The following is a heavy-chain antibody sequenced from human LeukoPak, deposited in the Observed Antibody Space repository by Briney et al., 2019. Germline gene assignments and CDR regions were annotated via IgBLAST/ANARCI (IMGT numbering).Heavy chain of an antibody. CDR1: GGSISRSNYY. CDR2: IYYGGST. Sequence: SETLSLTCTVSGGSISRSNYYWGWIRQPPGEGLEWIGSIYYGGSTYYNPSLKSRVTISVDTSKNHFSLKLSSVTAADTAVYYCASRGYNYGYFDYWGQGTLVTVSS. D-gene: IGHD5-18*01. V-gene: IGHV4-39*02. CDR3: ASRGYNYGYFDY. J-gene: IGHJ4*02.